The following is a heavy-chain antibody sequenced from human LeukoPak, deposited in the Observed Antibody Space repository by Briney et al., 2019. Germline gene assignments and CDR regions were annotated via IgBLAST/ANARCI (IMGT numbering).Heavy chain of an antibody. Sequence: GGSLRLSCAVSGFTFSNYWMSWVRQAPGKGLEWVANIKQDGSEKYYVDSVKGRFTISRDSAKNSLYLQMNSLRVEDTAVYYCARLEQWLTPYWGQGTLVTVSS. CDR3: ARLEQWLTPY. J-gene: IGHJ4*02. CDR2: IKQDGSEK. V-gene: IGHV3-7*01. D-gene: IGHD6-19*01. CDR1: GFTFSNYW.